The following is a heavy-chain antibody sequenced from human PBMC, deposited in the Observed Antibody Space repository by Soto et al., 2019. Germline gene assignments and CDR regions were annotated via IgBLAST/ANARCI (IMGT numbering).Heavy chain of an antibody. J-gene: IGHJ6*02. CDR1: GYSFTSYW. D-gene: IGHD4-4*01. CDR3: ARRTTGAFGYYYGMDV. V-gene: IGHV5-51*01. Sequence: GESLKISCKGSGYSFTSYWIGWVRQMPGKGLEWMGIIYPGDSDTRYSPSFQGQVTISADKSISTAYLQWSSLKASDTAMYYCARRTTGAFGYYYGMDVWGQGTTVTVSS. CDR2: IYPGDSDT.